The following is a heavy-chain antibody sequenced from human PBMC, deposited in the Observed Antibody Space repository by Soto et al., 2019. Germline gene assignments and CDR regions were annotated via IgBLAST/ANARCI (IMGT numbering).Heavy chain of an antibody. CDR2: ISSSSTI. V-gene: IGHV3-48*01. CDR3: ARDDFWSGYYTGDYMDV. D-gene: IGHD3-3*01. J-gene: IGHJ6*03. CDR1: GFTFSSYS. Sequence: GGSLRLSCAASGFTFSSYSMNWVRQAPGKGLEWVSYISSSSTIYYADSVKGRFTISRDNAKNSLYLQMNSLRAEDTAVYYCARDDFWSGYYTGDYMDVWGKGTTVTVSS.